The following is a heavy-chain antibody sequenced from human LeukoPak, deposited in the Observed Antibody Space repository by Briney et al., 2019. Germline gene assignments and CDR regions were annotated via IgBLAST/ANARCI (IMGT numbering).Heavy chain of an antibody. J-gene: IGHJ3*02. Sequence: GGSLRLSCAASGFTFDDYAMHWVRQAPGKGLEWVSVIYSGGSTYYADSVKGRFTISRDNSKNTLYLQMNSLRAEDTAVYYCARAVSGGSWDAFDIWGQGTMVTVSS. CDR1: GFTFDDYA. D-gene: IGHD2-15*01. V-gene: IGHV3-53*01. CDR3: ARAVSGGSWDAFDI. CDR2: IYSGGST.